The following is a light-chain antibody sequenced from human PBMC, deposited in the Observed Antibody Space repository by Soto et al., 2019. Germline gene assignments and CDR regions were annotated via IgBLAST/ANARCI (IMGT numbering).Light chain of an antibody. J-gene: IGLJ2*01. CDR1: SSNIGAGYD. CDR2: GNS. Sequence: QSVLTQPTSVSGAPGQRVTISCTGSSSNIGAGYDVHWYQQLPGTAPKLLIYGNSNRPSGVPDRFSGSKSGTSASLAITGLQAEDEADYYCQSYDSSLSQGVFGGGTKLTVL. CDR3: QSYDSSLSQGV. V-gene: IGLV1-40*01.